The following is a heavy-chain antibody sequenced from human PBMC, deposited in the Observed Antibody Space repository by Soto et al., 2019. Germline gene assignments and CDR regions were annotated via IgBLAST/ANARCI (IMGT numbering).Heavy chain of an antibody. J-gene: IGHJ4*02. Sequence: EVQLVESGGGLVKPGGSLRLSCAASGFTFSSYSMNWVRQAPGKGLEWVSSISSSSSYIYYADSVKGRYTISRDNAKNSLYLQMNSLRAEDTAVYYCARVEYYGSGSYYKGSDYWGQGTLVTVSS. CDR3: ARVEYYGSGSYYKGSDY. V-gene: IGHV3-21*01. D-gene: IGHD3-10*01. CDR2: ISSSSSYI. CDR1: GFTFSSYS.